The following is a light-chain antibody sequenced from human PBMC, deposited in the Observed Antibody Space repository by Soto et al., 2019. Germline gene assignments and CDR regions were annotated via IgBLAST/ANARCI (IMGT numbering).Light chain of an antibody. Sequence: EIVLTQSPGTLSLSPGERATLSCRASQSVRNNFLAWYQQKPGQAPRFLIYGASSRATGIPDRFSGGGSGTDFTLTISRLEPEDFAVYYCQQFGNYPITFGGGTKVDIK. CDR1: QSVRNNF. V-gene: IGKV3-20*01. CDR2: GAS. J-gene: IGKJ4*01. CDR3: QQFGNYPIT.